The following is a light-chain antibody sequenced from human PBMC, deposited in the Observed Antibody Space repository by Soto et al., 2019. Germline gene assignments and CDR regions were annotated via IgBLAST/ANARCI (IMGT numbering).Light chain of an antibody. V-gene: IGLV2-14*01. CDR1: SSDVGDFDC. Sequence: QSALTQPASVSGSPGQSITISCTGTSSDVGDFDCVSWYQQHQGKAPKLMIYEVSDRPSGVSNRFSGSKSGDTASLTISGLQAEDEAAYYCSSYTSSSTLVFGGGTQLTVL. CDR3: SSYTSSSTLV. J-gene: IGLJ2*01. CDR2: EVS.